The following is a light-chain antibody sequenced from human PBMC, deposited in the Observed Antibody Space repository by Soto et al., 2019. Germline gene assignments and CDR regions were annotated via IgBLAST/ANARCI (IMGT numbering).Light chain of an antibody. CDR2: EVS. CDR3: SSYAGNDNFYV. V-gene: IGLV2-8*01. CDR1: SSDVGGYNY. Sequence: QSVLTQPASASGSPGQSVTISSTGTSSDVGGYNYVSWYQQYPGKAPKLIISEVSKRPSGVPDRFSGSKSGNTASLTVSGLQAEDEADYYCSSYAGNDNFYVFGTGTKVTVL. J-gene: IGLJ1*01.